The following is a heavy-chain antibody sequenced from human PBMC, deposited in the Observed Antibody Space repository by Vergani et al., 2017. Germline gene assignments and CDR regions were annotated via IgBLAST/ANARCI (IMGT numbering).Heavy chain of an antibody. CDR2: ISGSGGST. J-gene: IGHJ6*03. CDR1: GFTFSSYA. V-gene: IGHV3-23*01. D-gene: IGHD3-10*01. CDR3: AKTAEEVTMVRGVKGYYYYMDV. Sequence: EVQLLESGGGLVQPGGSLRLSCAASGFTFSSYAMSWVRQAPGKGLEWVSAISGSGGSTYYADSVKGRFTISRDNSKNTLYLQMNSLRAEDTAVYYCAKTAEEVTMVRGVKGYYYYMDVWGKGTTVTVSS.